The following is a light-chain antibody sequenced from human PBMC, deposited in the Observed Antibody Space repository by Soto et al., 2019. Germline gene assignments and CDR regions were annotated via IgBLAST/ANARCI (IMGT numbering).Light chain of an antibody. CDR1: QGIRHY. V-gene: IGKV1-27*01. Sequence: DIQMTQSPSSLSASVGDRVTITCRASQGIRHYLAWYQQKPGKVPKLLIYEASNLQSGVPSRFRGGGSGTEFTLTISSLQPEDVATYYCQQSYTSPRAFGQGTKLEIK. CDR2: EAS. J-gene: IGKJ2*01. CDR3: QQSYTSPRA.